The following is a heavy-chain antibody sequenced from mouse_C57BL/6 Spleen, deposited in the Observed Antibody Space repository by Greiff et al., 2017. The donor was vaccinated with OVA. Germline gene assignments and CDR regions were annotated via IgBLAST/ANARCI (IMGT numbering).Heavy chain of an antibody. Sequence: QVQLQQSGAELVRPGSSVKLSCKASGYTFTSYWMDWVKQRPGQGLEWIGNIYPSDSETHYNQKFKDKATLTVDKSSSTAYMQLSSLTSEDSAVYYCARWGYGSSAFAYWGQGTLVTVSA. CDR1: GYTFTSYW. CDR3: ARWGYGSSAFAY. D-gene: IGHD1-1*01. CDR2: IYPSDSET. V-gene: IGHV1-61*01. J-gene: IGHJ3*01.